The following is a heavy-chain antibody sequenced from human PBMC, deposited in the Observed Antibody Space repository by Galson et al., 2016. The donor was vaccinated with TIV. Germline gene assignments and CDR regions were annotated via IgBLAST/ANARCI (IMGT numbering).Heavy chain of an antibody. Sequence: TLSLPCTVSGASITSGGNYWSWIRQHPGKGLEWIGYIYYRGSTYYNPSLKSRVTISIDTSKNQFSLKLSSVTAADTAIYYCARDVTLDYWGQGTLVTVSS. J-gene: IGHJ4*02. CDR1: GASITSGGNY. V-gene: IGHV4-31*03. D-gene: IGHD4-23*01. CDR2: IYYRGST. CDR3: ARDVTLDY.